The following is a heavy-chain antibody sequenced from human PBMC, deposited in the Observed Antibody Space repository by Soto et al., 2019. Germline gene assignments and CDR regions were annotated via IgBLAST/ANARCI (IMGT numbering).Heavy chain of an antibody. V-gene: IGHV3-9*01. D-gene: IGHD6-13*01. CDR3: AKERIAAAGLFTEYFQH. Sequence: EVQLVESGGGLVQPGRSLRLSCAASGFTFDDYAMHWARQAPGKGLEWVSGISWNSGSIGYADSVKGRFTISRDNAKNSLYLQMNSLRAEDTALYYCAKERIAAAGLFTEYFQHWGQGTLVTVSS. CDR2: ISWNSGSI. J-gene: IGHJ1*01. CDR1: GFTFDDYA.